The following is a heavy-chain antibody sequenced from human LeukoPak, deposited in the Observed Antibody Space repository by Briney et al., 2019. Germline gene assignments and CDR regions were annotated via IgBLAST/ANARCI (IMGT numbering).Heavy chain of an antibody. CDR1: GVSISSYY. CDR2: IYYSGST. D-gene: IGHD3-22*01. Sequence: NPSETLSLTCTVSGVSISSYYWSWIRQPPGKGLEWIGYIYYSGSTNYNPSLKSRVTISVDTSKNQFSLKLSSVTAADTAVYYCARGSPYYYDSSGYYYLLWGQGTLVTVSS. J-gene: IGHJ4*02. CDR3: ARGSPYYYDSSGYYYLL. V-gene: IGHV4-59*01.